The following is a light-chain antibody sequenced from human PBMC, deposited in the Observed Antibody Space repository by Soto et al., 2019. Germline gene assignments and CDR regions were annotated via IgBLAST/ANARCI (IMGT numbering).Light chain of an antibody. J-gene: IGKJ1*01. CDR3: QHYNHWLWK. CDR2: GAS. CDR1: QSVHNY. Sequence: EVVLTQSPATLSLSPGDRSALSCKASQSVHNYLAWYQPKPGQAPRLLIYGASTRATGIPARFSGTGSGTEFTLTISSLQSEDFAVYYCQHYNHWLWKFGQGTKVDIK. V-gene: IGKV3-15*01.